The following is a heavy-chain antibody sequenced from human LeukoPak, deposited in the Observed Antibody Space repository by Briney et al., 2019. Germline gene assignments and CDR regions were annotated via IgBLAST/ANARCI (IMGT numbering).Heavy chain of an antibody. V-gene: IGHV3-23*01. D-gene: IGHD2-21*02. J-gene: IGHJ2*01. CDR2: ISGSGGST. CDR1: GFTFSSYE. Sequence: GGSLRLSCAASGFTFSSYEMNWVRQAPGKGLEWVSAISGSGGSTYYADSVKGRFTISRDNSKNTLYLQMNSLRAEDTAVYYCASPYCGGDCYSKVWYFDLWGRGTLVIVSS. CDR3: ASPYCGGDCYSKVWYFDL.